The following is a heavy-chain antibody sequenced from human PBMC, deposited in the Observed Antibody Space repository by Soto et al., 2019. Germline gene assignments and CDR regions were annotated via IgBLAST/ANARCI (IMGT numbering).Heavy chain of an antibody. J-gene: IGHJ6*02. Sequence: ASVKVSCKASGYTFTGYYMHWVRQAPGQGLEWMGWINPNSGGTNYAQKFQGRVTMTRDTSISTAYMELSRLRSDDTAVYYCAVGGWLRNYYYGMDVWGQGTTVTVSS. CDR2: INPNSGGT. CDR1: GYTFTGYY. CDR3: AVGGWLRNYYYGMDV. D-gene: IGHD5-12*01. V-gene: IGHV1-2*02.